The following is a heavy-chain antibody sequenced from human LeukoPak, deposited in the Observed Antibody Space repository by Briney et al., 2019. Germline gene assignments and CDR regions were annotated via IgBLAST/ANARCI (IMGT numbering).Heavy chain of an antibody. D-gene: IGHD3-22*01. CDR1: GYTFTGYY. V-gene: IGHV1-2*02. J-gene: IGHJ4*02. Sequence: ASVKVSCKASGYTFTGYYMHWVRQAPGQGLEWMGWINPNSGGTNYAQKFQGRVTMTRDTSISIAYMELSRLRSDDTAVYYCARHLTDYYVSSGYYYNYWGQGTLVTVSS. CDR2: INPNSGGT. CDR3: ARHLTDYYVSSGYYYNY.